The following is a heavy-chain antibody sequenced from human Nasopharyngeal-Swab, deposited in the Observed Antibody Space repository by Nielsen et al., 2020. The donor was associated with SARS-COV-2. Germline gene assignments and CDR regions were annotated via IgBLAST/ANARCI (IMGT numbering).Heavy chain of an antibody. Sequence: SETLSLTCTVASCSLFCATYYWGWIGQPPGKELEWIGSIYYSGSTYYNPSLNSRVTISIYTSKHQFSLKLSSVTAADTPVYYCPRLVRPETSTSRPRHRGPGTLVTVSS. CDR2: IYYSGST. V-gene: IGHV4-39*01. CDR1: SCSLFCATYY. D-gene: IGHD6-6*01. CDR3: PRLVRPETSTSRPRH. J-gene: IGHJ4*02.